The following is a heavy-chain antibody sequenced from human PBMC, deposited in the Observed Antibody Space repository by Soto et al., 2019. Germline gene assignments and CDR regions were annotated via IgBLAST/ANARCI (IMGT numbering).Heavy chain of an antibody. Sequence: ASVKVSCKASGYTFTGYYMHWVRQAPGQGLEWMGWINPNSGGTNYAQKFQGRVTMTRDTSISTAYMELSRLRSDDTAVYYCATAPYYHASSGPTSSWGQGTLVSVSS. CDR3: ATAPYYHASSGPTSS. D-gene: IGHD3-22*01. V-gene: IGHV1-2*02. CDR2: INPNSGGT. J-gene: IGHJ5*02. CDR1: GYTFTGYY.